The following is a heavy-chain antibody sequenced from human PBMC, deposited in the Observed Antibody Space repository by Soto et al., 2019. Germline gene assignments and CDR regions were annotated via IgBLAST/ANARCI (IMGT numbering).Heavy chain of an antibody. V-gene: IGHV4-34*01. CDR2: INHSGST. CDR1: VGSFSGYY. CDR3: ARLGFWSGYYGMDV. J-gene: IGHJ6*02. Sequence: TSQTLSLTCAVYVGSFSGYYWSWIRQPPGKGLEWIGEINHSGSTNYNPSLKSRVTISVDTSKNQFSLKLSSVTAADTAVYYCARLGFWSGYYGMDVWGQGTTVIVSS. D-gene: IGHD3-3*01.